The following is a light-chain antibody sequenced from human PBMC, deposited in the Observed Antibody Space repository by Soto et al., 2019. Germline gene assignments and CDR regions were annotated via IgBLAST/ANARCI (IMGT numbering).Light chain of an antibody. CDR2: AAS. CDR1: HTTTTP. CDR3: QQGDSFPIT. Sequence: DIQMTQSPSSVSASVGDRVTITCRPTHTTTTPLAWYQQKPGTVPKLLIYAASSLQSGVPSRFSGSGAGTEFTLTISSLQPEDFGTYYCQQGDSFPITFGQGTRLEIK. J-gene: IGKJ5*01. V-gene: IGKV1-12*01.